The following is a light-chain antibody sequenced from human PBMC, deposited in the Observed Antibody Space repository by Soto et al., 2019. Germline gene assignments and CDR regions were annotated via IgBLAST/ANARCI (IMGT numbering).Light chain of an antibody. CDR1: SSDVGSYNL. CDR3: CSYAGSSTLV. CDR2: EGS. Sequence: QSVLTQPASVSGSPGQSITISCTGTSSDVGSYNLVSWYQQHPGKAPKLMFYEGSKRPSGVSNRFSGSKSGNTASLTISGLQAEDEGNYYCCSYAGSSTLVFGGGTKLTVL. J-gene: IGLJ2*01. V-gene: IGLV2-23*01.